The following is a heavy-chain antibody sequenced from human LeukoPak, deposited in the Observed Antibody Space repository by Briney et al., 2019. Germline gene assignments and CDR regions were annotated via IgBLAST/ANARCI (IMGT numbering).Heavy chain of an antibody. Sequence: GGSLRLSCAASGFTFSGHGMHWVRQAPGKGLEWVAIISYDGSTTYYADSVKGRFTISRDNSKNTLFLQMNSLRAEDTAVYYCARDQDYSDRSGYYYVFYYWGQGTLATVSS. CDR2: ISYDGSTT. J-gene: IGHJ4*02. CDR3: ARDQDYSDRSGYYYVFYY. D-gene: IGHD3-22*01. V-gene: IGHV3-30*03. CDR1: GFTFSGHG.